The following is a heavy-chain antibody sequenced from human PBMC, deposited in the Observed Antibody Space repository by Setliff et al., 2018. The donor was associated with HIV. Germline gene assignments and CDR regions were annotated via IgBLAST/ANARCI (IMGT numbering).Heavy chain of an antibody. CDR3: ARAPTGELDF. V-gene: IGHV4-4*08. Sequence: TLSLTCTVSGDSISTYYWSWIRQPPGKGLEWIGYIHTSGSTNYNPSLKSRVTISLDTSNDRFSLRLSSVTAADTAVYYCARAPTGELDFWGQGTLVTVSS. CDR2: IHTSGST. CDR1: GDSISTYY. J-gene: IGHJ4*02. D-gene: IGHD7-27*01.